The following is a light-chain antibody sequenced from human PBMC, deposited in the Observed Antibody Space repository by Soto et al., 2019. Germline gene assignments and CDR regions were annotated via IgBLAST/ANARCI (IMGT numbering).Light chain of an antibody. V-gene: IGKV3-20*01. Sequence: EIVLTQSPGTLSLSPGQRATLSCRASQNIGNNYLVWYQQKPGVTPRLLVYALSRRATGTPDRFSGSGSGTDFSLTISRLEPEDSAVYYCHHYGSSLPDTFGQGTKLEIK. CDR1: QNIGNNY. J-gene: IGKJ2*01. CDR2: ALS. CDR3: HHYGSSLPDT.